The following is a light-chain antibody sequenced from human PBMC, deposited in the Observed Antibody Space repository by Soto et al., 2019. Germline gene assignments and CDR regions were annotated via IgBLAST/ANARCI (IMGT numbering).Light chain of an antibody. CDR3: SSYTSSSTPSVV. CDR1: SSDVGGYNY. J-gene: IGLJ2*01. CDR2: DVS. V-gene: IGLV2-14*01. Sequence: QSALTQPASVSGSPGQSITISCTGTSSDVGGYNYVSWHQQHPGKAPKLMIYDVSNRPSGVSNRFSGSKSGNTASLTISGLQAEDEADYYCSSYTSSSTPSVVFGGGTKLTVL.